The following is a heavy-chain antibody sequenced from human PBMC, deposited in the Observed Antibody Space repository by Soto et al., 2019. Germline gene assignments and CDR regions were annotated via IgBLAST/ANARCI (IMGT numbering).Heavy chain of an antibody. D-gene: IGHD6-13*01. V-gene: IGHV4-4*07. CDR1: NGSISNFY. CDR2: IHGSGSA. J-gene: IGHJ5*02. Sequence: SETLSLTCTVSNGSISNFYWNWIRQSAGKGLEWIGRIHGSGSATYNPSLRSRVTMSVDTSKNQFSLKVNSVTGAETAVYYCARSSHEESWFDHWGQGTLVTVSS. CDR3: ARSSHEESWFDH.